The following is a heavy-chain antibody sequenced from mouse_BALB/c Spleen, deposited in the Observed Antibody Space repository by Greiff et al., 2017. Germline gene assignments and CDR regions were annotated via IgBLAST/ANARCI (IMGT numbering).Heavy chain of an antibody. Sequence: EVKLMESGPSLVKPSQTLSLTCSVTGDSITSGYWNWIRKFPGNKLEYMGYISYSGSTYYNPSLKSRISITRDTSKNQYYLQLNSVTTEDTATYYCARYRDVVAKGSWYFDVWGAGTTVTVSS. CDR3: ARYRDVVAKGSWYFDV. J-gene: IGHJ1*01. CDR1: GDSITSGY. CDR2: ISYSGST. V-gene: IGHV3-8*02. D-gene: IGHD1-1*01.